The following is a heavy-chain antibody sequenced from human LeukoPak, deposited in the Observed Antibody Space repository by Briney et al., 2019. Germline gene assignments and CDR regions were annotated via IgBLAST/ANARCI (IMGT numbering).Heavy chain of an antibody. V-gene: IGHV3-30*02. CDR1: AFTFSSYG. CDR2: IRYDGSNN. Sequence: GGSLRLSCATSAFTFSSYGMHWVRPAPGRGREWVAFIRYDGSNNFYTDSVRGRLTIDRDNSKNTLFLQMNSMRAEDTAVYYRAKDRGVGSSSWGYYFDYWGQGALVTVSS. D-gene: IGHD6-13*01. CDR3: AKDRGVGSSSWGYYFDY. J-gene: IGHJ4*02.